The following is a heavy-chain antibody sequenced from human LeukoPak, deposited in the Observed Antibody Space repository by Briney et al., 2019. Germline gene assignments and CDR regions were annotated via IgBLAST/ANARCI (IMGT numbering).Heavy chain of an antibody. D-gene: IGHD2-2*01. J-gene: IGHJ6*02. CDR1: GFTFSSYA. V-gene: IGHV3-23*01. Sequence: GGSLRLSCAASGFTFSSYAMSWVRQAPGKGLEWVSAISGSGGSTYYADSVKGRFTISRDNSKSTLYLQMNSLRAEDTAVYYCAKDPEGYCSSTSCLNGMDVWGQGTTVTVSS. CDR3: AKDPEGYCSSTSCLNGMDV. CDR2: ISGSGGST.